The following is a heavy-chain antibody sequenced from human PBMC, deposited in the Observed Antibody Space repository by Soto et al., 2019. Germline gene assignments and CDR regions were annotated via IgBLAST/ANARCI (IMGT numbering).Heavy chain of an antibody. CDR2: IYYSGST. Sequence: TSETLSLTCTVAGGSISSYYWSWIRQPPGKGLEWIGYIYYSGSTDYNPSLKSRVTISVDTSKNQFSLKLSSVTAADTAVYYCARQGLTVDYWGQGTLVTVSS. J-gene: IGHJ4*02. D-gene: IGHD3-9*01. V-gene: IGHV4-59*08. CDR1: GGSISSYY. CDR3: ARQGLTVDY.